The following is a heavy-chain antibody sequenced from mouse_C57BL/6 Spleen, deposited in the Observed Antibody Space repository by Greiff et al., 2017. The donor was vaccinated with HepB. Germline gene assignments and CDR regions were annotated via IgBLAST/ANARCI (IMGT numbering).Heavy chain of an antibody. D-gene: IGHD1-1*01. V-gene: IGHV1-55*01. CDR3: ARPAVVAHYAMDY. J-gene: IGHJ4*01. CDR2: IYPGSGST. Sequence: VQLQQSGAELVKPGASVKMSCKASGYTFTSYWITWVKQRPGQGLEWIGDIYPGSGSTNYNEKFKSKATLTVDTSSSTAYMQLSSLTSEDSAVYYCARPAVVAHYAMDYWGQGTSVTVSS. CDR1: GYTFTSYW.